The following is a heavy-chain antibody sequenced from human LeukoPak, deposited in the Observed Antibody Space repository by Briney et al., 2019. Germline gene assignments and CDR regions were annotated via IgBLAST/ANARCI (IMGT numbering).Heavy chain of an antibody. CDR1: GFTFSEFA. CDR2: IGGGVDDT. V-gene: IGHV3-23*01. D-gene: IGHD2/OR15-2a*01. Sequence: PGGSLRLSCVASGFTFSEFAMSWVRQAPGAGREWVSAIGGGVDDTYSADSVKGRLTASRDNSGNTLYLQMSALRAEDTAVYYCAQDYFNRNGVFDAFDLWGHGTPVTVS. CDR3: AQDYFNRNGVFDAFDL. J-gene: IGHJ3*01.